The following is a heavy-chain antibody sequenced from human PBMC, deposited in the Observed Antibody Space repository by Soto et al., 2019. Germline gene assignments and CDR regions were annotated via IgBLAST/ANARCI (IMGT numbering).Heavy chain of an antibody. D-gene: IGHD4-17*01. Sequence: QVQLVQSGAEVKKPGSSVKVSCKASGGTFSSYTISWVRQAPGQGLECMGRIIPILGIANYAQKFQGRVTITADKSTSPAYMELSSLRSEDTAVYYCARSFAVTPNWFDPWGQGTLVTVSS. J-gene: IGHJ5*02. CDR2: IIPILGIA. CDR1: GGTFSSYT. CDR3: ARSFAVTPNWFDP. V-gene: IGHV1-69*02.